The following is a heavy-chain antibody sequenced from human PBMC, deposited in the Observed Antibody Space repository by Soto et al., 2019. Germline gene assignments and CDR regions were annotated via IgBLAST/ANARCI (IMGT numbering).Heavy chain of an antibody. CDR1: GFTFSSYA. J-gene: IGHJ4*02. Sequence: GGSLRLSCAASGFTFSSYAMHWVRQAPGKGLEWVAVISYDGSNKYYADSVKGRFTISRDNSKNTLYLQMNSLRAEDTVVYYCAKTTVTEYYFDYWGQGTLVTVSS. D-gene: IGHD4-4*01. CDR3: AKTTVTEYYFDY. V-gene: IGHV3-30-3*01. CDR2: ISYDGSNK.